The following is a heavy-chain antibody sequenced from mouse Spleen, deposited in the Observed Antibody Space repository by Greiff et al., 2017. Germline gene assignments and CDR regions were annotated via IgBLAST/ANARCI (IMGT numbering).Heavy chain of an antibody. Sequence: EVMLVESGGGLVKPGGSLKLSCAASGFTFSSYAMSWVRQTPEKRLEWVASISSGGSTYYPDSVKGRFTISRDNARNILYLQMSSLRSEDTAMYYCARWGDGYYSYFDYWGQGTTLTVSS. CDR3: ARWGDGYYSYFDY. CDR2: ISSGGST. J-gene: IGHJ2*01. D-gene: IGHD2-3*01. CDR1: GFTFSSYA. V-gene: IGHV5-6-5*01.